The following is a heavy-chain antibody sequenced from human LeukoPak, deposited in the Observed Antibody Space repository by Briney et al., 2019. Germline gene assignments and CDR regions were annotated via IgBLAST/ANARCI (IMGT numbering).Heavy chain of an antibody. V-gene: IGHV3-48*02. CDR1: GLTFSSSN. CDR2: ISGTSTAT. J-gene: IGHJ3*02. D-gene: IGHD3-16*01. Sequence: GGSLRLSCAASGLTFSSSNMHWVRQAPGKGLEWVSFISGTSTATQYADSVKGRFTISRDIGRNALYLQMNSLRDEDTAVYYCARGGGGSYADAFRIWGQGTVVTVSS. CDR3: ARGGGGSYADAFRI.